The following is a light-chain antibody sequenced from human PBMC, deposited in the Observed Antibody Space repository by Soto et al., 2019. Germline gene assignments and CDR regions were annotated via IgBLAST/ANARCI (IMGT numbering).Light chain of an antibody. CDR1: SSDVGTYNY. V-gene: IGLV2-11*01. Sequence: QSALTQPRSVSGSPGQSVTISCTGTSSDVGTYNYVSWYQQHPGKAPKLVIYDVTKRPSGVPDRFSGSKSGNTASLTISGLQAEDEADYYCCSYAGSSLWVFGGGTQLIVL. CDR3: CSYAGSSLWV. J-gene: IGLJ3*02. CDR2: DVT.